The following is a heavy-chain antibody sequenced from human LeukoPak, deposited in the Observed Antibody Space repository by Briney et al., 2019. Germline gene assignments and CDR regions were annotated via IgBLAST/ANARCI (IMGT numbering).Heavy chain of an antibody. D-gene: IGHD5-18*01. CDR2: IWYDGSNK. CDR3: ARDAGYSYGYGTHFGY. CDR1: GFTFSSYG. V-gene: IGHV3-33*01. J-gene: IGHJ4*02. Sequence: GRSLRLSCAASGFTFSSYGMHWVRQAPGKGLEWVAVIWYDGSNKYYADSVKGRFTISRDNSKNTLYLQMNSLRAEDTAVYYCARDAGYSYGYGTHFGYWGQGTLVTVSS.